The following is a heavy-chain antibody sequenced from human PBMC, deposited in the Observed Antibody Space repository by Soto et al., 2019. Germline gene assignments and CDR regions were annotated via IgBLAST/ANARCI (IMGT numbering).Heavy chain of an antibody. D-gene: IGHD4-17*01. Sequence: EMQLVESGGGLVQPGGSLRLSCAGSGLTFRNDWLSWVRQAPGKALEWVANINQDGSERYYVDSVRCRFTISRDSVENSLYLQLNSLRPEDTAVYYCAVYGYGVSAAAYWGQGTLVTVSS. J-gene: IGHJ4*02. CDR3: AVYGYGVSAAAY. CDR1: GLTFRNDW. V-gene: IGHV3-7*03. CDR2: INQDGSER.